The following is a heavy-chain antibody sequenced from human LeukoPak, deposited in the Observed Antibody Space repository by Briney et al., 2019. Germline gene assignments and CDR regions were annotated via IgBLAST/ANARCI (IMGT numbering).Heavy chain of an antibody. V-gene: IGHV1-2*06. CDR3: ARGAGGFGEFDFDY. CDR2: INPNSGAT. CDR1: GYTFTSYG. Sequence: ASVKVSCKTSGYTFTSYGISWVRQAPGQGLEWMGRINPNSGATSSEQKFQGRVTMTRDTSVTTAYMELSSLTFDDTAVYYCARGAGGFGEFDFDYWGQGTLVTVSS. D-gene: IGHD3-10*01. J-gene: IGHJ4*02.